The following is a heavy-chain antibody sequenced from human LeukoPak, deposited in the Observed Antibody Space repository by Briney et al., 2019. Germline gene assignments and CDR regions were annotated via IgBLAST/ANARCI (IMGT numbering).Heavy chain of an antibody. CDR2: INHSGST. CDR1: GGSFSGYY. CDR3: ARGFRIVVVVAATPGWFDP. D-gene: IGHD2-15*01. V-gene: IGHV4-34*01. Sequence: PSETLSLTCAVYGGSFSGYYCSWIRQPPGKGLKWIGEINHSGSTNYNPSLKSRVTISVDTSKNQFSLKLSSVTAADTAVYYCARGFRIVVVVAATPGWFDPWGQGTLVTVSS. J-gene: IGHJ5*02.